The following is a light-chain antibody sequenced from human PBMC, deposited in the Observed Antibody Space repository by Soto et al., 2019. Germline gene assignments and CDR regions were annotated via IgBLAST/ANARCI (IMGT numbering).Light chain of an antibody. Sequence: QSVLTQPPSVSAAPGQKVTISCSGSSSNIGNNYVSWYQQLPGTAPKLLIYDNNKRPSGIPDRFSGSKSGTSATLGITGLQTGDEADYYCGTWDSSLSAGVFGPGTKLSVL. V-gene: IGLV1-51*01. J-gene: IGLJ1*01. CDR1: SSNIGNNY. CDR3: GTWDSSLSAGV. CDR2: DNN.